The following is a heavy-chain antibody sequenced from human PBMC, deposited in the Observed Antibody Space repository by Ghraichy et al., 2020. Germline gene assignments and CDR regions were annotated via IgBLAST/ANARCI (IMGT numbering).Heavy chain of an antibody. CDR1: GFTVSSNY. Sequence: GWSLRLSCAASGFTVSSNYMSWVRQAPGKGLEWVSVIYSGGSTYYADSVKGRFTISRDNSKNTLYLQMNSLRAEDTAVYYCARGGRAAKTGNWFDPWGQGTLVTVSS. CDR3: ARGGRAAKTGNWFDP. J-gene: IGHJ5*02. V-gene: IGHV3-53*01. CDR2: IYSGGST. D-gene: IGHD2-15*01.